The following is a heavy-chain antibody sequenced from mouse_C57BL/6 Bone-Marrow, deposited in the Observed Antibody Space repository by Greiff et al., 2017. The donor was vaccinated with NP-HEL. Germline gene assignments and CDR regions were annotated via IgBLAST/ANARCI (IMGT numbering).Heavy chain of an antibody. CDR3: ARSPAPFAY. J-gene: IGHJ3*01. Sequence: QVQLKQPGAELVKPGASVKLSCKASGYTFTSYWMHWVKQRPGQGLEWIGMIHPNSGSTNYNEKFKSKATLTVDKSSSTAYMQLSSLTSEDSAVYYCARSPAPFAYWGQGTLVTVSA. CDR1: GYTFTSYW. V-gene: IGHV1-64*01. CDR2: IHPNSGST.